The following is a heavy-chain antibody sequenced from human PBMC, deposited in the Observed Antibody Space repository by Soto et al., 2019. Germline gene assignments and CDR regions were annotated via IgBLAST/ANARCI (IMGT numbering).Heavy chain of an antibody. CDR2: IIPIFGTP. Sequence: SVKVSCKASGGIFSRYAISWVRQAPGQGLEWMGGIIPIFGTPNYAQKFQGRVTITADESTSTGYMELSSLRSEDTAVYYCARRPYSGSYYDYYFPMDVWGQGTTVTVSS. V-gene: IGHV1-69*13. CDR3: ARRPYSGSYYDYYFPMDV. CDR1: GGIFSRYA. D-gene: IGHD1-26*01. J-gene: IGHJ6*02.